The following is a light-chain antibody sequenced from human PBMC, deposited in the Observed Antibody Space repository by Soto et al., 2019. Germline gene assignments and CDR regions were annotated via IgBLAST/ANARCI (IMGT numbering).Light chain of an antibody. Sequence: QSVLTQPASVSGSPGQSITIYCTGTSGDVGGYKFVSWYQQHPGKAPKLMIYEVSNRPSGVSSRFSGSKSGNTASLTISGLQAEDEADYFCGSYTGNSPYVFGTGTKVTVL. V-gene: IGLV2-14*01. CDR2: EVS. J-gene: IGLJ1*01. CDR3: GSYTGNSPYV. CDR1: SGDVGGYKF.